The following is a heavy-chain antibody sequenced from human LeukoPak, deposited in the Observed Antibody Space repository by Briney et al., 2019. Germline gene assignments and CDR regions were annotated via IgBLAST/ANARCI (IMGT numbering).Heavy chain of an antibody. J-gene: IGHJ5*02. D-gene: IGHD4-23*01. CDR2: ISYDGSNK. V-gene: IGHV3-30*01. CDR3: ARAFFATTVVTGWFDP. Sequence: GRSLRLSCAASGFTFSSYAMHWVRQAPGKGLEWVAVISYDGSNKYYADSVKGRFTIYRDNYKNTLYLQMNSLRAEDTAVYYCARAFFATTVVTGWFDPWGQGTLVTVSS. CDR1: GFTFSSYA.